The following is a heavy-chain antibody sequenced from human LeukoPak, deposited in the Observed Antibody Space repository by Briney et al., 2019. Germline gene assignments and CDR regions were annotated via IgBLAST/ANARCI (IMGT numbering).Heavy chain of an antibody. J-gene: IGHJ2*01. CDR1: GGSISSSSYY. D-gene: IGHD4-17*01. Sequence: PSETLSLTCTVSGGSISSSSYYWAWIRQPPGKGLEWIGSMYQSGSTYYNPFLNSRVTISIDTSKNQFSLKLSSVTAADTAVYYCARRFSTVTRWYFDLWGRGTLVTVSS. CDR3: ARRFSTVTRWYFDL. CDR2: MYQSGST. V-gene: IGHV4-39*01.